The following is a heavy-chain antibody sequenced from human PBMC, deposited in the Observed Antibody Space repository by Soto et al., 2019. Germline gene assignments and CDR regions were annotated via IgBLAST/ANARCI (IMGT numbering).Heavy chain of an antibody. CDR3: ARDHEVQRTDYYDSSGSNWFDP. D-gene: IGHD3-22*01. Sequence: SVKVSCKASGGTFSSYAISWVRQAPGQGLEWMGGIIPIFGTANYAQKFQGRVTITADKSTSIAYMELSSLRSEDTAVYYCARDHEVQRTDYYDSSGSNWFDPWGQGTLVTVSS. J-gene: IGHJ5*02. CDR1: GGTFSSYA. CDR2: IIPIFGTA. V-gene: IGHV1-69*06.